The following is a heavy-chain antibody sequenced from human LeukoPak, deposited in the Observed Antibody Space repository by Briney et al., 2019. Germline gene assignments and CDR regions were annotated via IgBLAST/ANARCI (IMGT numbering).Heavy chain of an antibody. Sequence: SGTLSLTCAVSGGSISSSNWWSWVHQPPGKGLEWIGEIYHSGSTNYNPSLKSRDTISVDKSKNQFSLKLSSVTAADTAVYYCARMRTTGYSSSWYVYGMDVWGQGTTVTVSS. CDR2: IYHSGST. D-gene: IGHD6-13*01. CDR1: GGSISSSNW. CDR3: ARMRTTGYSSSWYVYGMDV. J-gene: IGHJ6*02. V-gene: IGHV4-4*02.